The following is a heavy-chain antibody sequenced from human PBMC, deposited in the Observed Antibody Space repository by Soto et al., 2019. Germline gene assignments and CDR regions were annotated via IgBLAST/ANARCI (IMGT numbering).Heavy chain of an antibody. CDR1: GYTFTSYG. Sequence: QVHLVQSGAEVKKPGASVKVSCKCSGYTFTSYGTTWVRQAPGQGLEWMGWISAHNGNTDYAQKLQGRVTVTRDTSTSTAYMELRSLRSDDTAVYYGARGRYGDYWGQGARVTVSS. D-gene: IGHD1-1*01. CDR2: ISAHNGNT. V-gene: IGHV1-18*01. J-gene: IGHJ4*02. CDR3: ARGRYGDY.